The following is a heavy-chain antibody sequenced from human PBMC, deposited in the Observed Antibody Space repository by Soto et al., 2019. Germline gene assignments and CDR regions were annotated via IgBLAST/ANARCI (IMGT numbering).Heavy chain of an antibody. CDR2: IYPGDSDT. CDR1: GYSFTSYW. V-gene: IGHV5-51*01. J-gene: IGHJ4*02. Sequence: PGESLKISCKGSGYSFTSYWIGWVRQMPGKGLEWMGIIYPGDSDTRYSPSFQGQVTISADKSISTAYLQWSSLKASDTAMYYCARPRYYYGSGSYPNYYFDYWGQGTLVTVSS. D-gene: IGHD3-10*01. CDR3: ARPRYYYGSGSYPNYYFDY.